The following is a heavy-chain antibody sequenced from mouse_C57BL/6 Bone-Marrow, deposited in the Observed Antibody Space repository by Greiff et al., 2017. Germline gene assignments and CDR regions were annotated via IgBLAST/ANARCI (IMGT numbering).Heavy chain of an antibody. V-gene: IGHV1-80*01. CDR2: IYPGGGDT. D-gene: IGHD2-1*01. J-gene: IGHJ4*01. CDR3: ARWPLLFSWYAMDY. Sequence: VKVQQSGAELVKPGASVKISCKASGYAFSSYWMNWVKQRPGKGLEWIGQIYPGGGDTNYNGKIKGKATLTADKSSSTAYMQLSSLTSEDSAVYFCARWPLLFSWYAMDYWGQGTSVTVSS. CDR1: GYAFSSYW.